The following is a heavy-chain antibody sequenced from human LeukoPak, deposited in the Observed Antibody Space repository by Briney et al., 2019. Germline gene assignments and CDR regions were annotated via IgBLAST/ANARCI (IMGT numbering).Heavy chain of an antibody. D-gene: IGHD3-22*01. CDR1: GGSFSAYY. CDR3: AAYYFDSSTKGQN. CDR2: INHSGST. J-gene: IGHJ4*02. V-gene: IGHV4-34*01. Sequence: SETLSLTCAVYGGSFSAYYWSWIRQPPGKGLEWIGEINHSGSTNYNPSLKSRVTISVDTSKNQFSLKLGSVTAADTAVYYCAAYYFDSSTKGQNWGQGTLVTVSS.